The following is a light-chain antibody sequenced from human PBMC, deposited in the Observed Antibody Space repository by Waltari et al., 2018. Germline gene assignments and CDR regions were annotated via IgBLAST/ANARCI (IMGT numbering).Light chain of an antibody. J-gene: IGKJ2*01. CDR1: QSLTKRY. V-gene: IGKV3-20*01. Sequence: VLTQSPGTPTLSLGEIPTLSCRASQSLTKRYTAWYQQKPGQAPRLLIYGASRRAAGIPDRFSGSGSGTDFTLTITRLEPEDFAVYYCQQYGSSVLYTFGQGTKLEIK. CDR3: QQYGSSVLYT. CDR2: GAS.